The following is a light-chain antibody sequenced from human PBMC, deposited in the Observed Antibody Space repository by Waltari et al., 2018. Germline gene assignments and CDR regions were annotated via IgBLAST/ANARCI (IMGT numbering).Light chain of an antibody. CDR2: EVS. V-gene: IGLV2-23*02. CDR1: SSDVGRYNL. Sequence: QSALTQPASVSGSPGQSITISCTGTSSDVGRYNLVSWSQQHPGKAPRLMIYEVSKRPAGVSNRCSGSKSGNTASLTISGLQAEDEADYYCCSYAGSSTFAVFGGGTKLTVL. CDR3: CSYAGSSTFAV. J-gene: IGLJ3*02.